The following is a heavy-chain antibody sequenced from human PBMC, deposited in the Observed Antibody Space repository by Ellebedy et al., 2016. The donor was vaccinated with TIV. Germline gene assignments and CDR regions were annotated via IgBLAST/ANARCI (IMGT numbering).Heavy chain of an antibody. CDR2: ISSSGSTN. V-gene: IGHV3-11*01. J-gene: IGHJ6*02. CDR1: GFTFSDYY. Sequence: GESLKISXAASGFTFSDYYMSWIRQAPGKGLEWVSYISSSGSTNYYAASVKGRFTISRDNAKNSLFLQVNSLRAEDTAVYYCARELFPPVGDTLGYGMDVWGQGTTVTVSS. D-gene: IGHD3-16*01. CDR3: ARELFPPVGDTLGYGMDV.